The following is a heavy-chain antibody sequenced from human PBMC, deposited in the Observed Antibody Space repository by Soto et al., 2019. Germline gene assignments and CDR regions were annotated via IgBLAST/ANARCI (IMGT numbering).Heavy chain of an antibody. Sequence: QVQLVQSGAEVKKPGASVKVSCKASGYTFTSYGISWVRQAPGQGLEWMGWISAYNGNTNYAQKLQGRVTMTTDTSTSTAYMELRSLRSDDTAVYYCARAERDYGVLTGYYPLAPGYWGQGTLVTVSS. CDR2: ISAYNGNT. D-gene: IGHD3-9*01. V-gene: IGHV1-18*01. CDR1: GYTFTSYG. CDR3: ARAERDYGVLTGYYPLAPGY. J-gene: IGHJ4*02.